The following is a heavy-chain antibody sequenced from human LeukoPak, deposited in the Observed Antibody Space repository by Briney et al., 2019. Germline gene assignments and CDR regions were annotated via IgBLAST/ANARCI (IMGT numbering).Heavy chain of an antibody. V-gene: IGHV4-59*08. Sequence: TTSETLSLTCTASGGSISSYYWSWIRQPPGKGLEWIGYIHYTGSTNYNPSLKSRVTISVDTSKNQFSLRLSSVTAADTAVYYCARHSLDTGYYFDYWGQGTLVTVSS. CDR3: ARHSLDTGYYFDY. CDR2: IHYTGST. CDR1: GGSISSYY. J-gene: IGHJ4*02. D-gene: IGHD5-18*01.